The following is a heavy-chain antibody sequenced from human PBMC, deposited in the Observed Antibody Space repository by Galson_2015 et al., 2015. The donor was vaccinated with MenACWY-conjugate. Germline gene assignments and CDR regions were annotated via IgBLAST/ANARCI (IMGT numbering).Heavy chain of an antibody. CDR1: GGSSSRYY. D-gene: IGHD1-26*01. CDR2: IYYSGST. Sequence: QVQLQESGPGLVKPSETLSLTCTVSGGSSSRYYWGWIRQPPGKGLEWIGYIYYSGSTNYSPSFKSRITIPVDMSKNQFSLRLSSLTAADTAVFYCARGALDYFDYWGQGILVTVSS. V-gene: IGHV4-59*01. CDR3: ARGALDYFDY. J-gene: IGHJ4*02.